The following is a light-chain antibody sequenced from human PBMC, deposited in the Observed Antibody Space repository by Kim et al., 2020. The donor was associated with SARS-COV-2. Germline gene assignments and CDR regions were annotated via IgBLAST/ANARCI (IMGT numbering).Light chain of an antibody. J-gene: IGLJ2*01. CDR2: GKN. Sequence: SSELTQDPAVSVALGQTVRITCQGDSLRSYYASWYQQKPGQAPVLVIYGKNNRPSGLPDRFSGSSSGNTASLTITGAQAEDEDDYYCNSRDRRGHHWVFG. CDR3: NSRDRRGHHWV. V-gene: IGLV3-19*01. CDR1: SLRSYY.